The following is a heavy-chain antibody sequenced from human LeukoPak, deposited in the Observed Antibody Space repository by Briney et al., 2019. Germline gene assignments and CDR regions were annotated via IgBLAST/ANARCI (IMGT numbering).Heavy chain of an antibody. CDR2: IRYDGSNK. V-gene: IGHV3-30*02. D-gene: IGHD5-12*01. CDR3: AKDSIDIVDTIIGDDAFDI. CDR1: GFTFSNYA. Sequence: GGSLRLSCAASGFTFSNYAMHWVRQAPGKGLEWVAFIRYDGSNKYYADSVKGRFTIHRDNSKNTLYLQMNSLRAEDTAMYYCAKDSIDIVDTIIGDDAFDIWGQGSMVTVSS. J-gene: IGHJ3*02.